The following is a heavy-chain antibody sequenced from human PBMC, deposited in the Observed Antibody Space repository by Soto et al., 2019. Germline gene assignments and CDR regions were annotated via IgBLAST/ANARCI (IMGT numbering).Heavy chain of an antibody. Sequence: QITLKESGPTLVKPTQTLTLTCNFSGFSLSTSGVGVGWIRQPPGKALEWLALIYWDDDKRYSPFLNIRLTITKDTSKNHGVLTMTNMDHVDTATYYRQHSGCTSCYLWGYWGQGNLVKVSS. CDR2: IYWDDDK. V-gene: IGHV2-5*02. J-gene: IGHJ4*02. D-gene: IGHD2-2*01. CDR1: GFSLSTSGVG. CDR3: QHSGCTSCYLWGY.